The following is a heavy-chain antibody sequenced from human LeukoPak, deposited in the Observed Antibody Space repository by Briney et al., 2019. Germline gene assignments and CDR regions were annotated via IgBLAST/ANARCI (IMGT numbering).Heavy chain of an antibody. CDR1: GFSFRSYA. Sequence: GGSLRLSCAASGFSFRSYAMSWVRQAPGKGLEWVSGISDSGGSTYYADSVKGRLTISRDNSKNTLYLQMNSLRAEDTAVYFCAKVGATAGTLRIEYFQHWGQGTLVTVSS. CDR2: ISDSGGST. D-gene: IGHD6-13*01. V-gene: IGHV3-23*01. CDR3: AKVGATAGTLRIEYFQH. J-gene: IGHJ1*01.